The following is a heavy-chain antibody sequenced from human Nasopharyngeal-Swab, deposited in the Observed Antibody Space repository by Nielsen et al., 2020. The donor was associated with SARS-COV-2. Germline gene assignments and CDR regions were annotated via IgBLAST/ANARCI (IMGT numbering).Heavy chain of an antibody. CDR3: ARVECSSTSCSYYYYGMDV. J-gene: IGHJ6*02. CDR1: GYTFTSYD. V-gene: IGHV1-8*01. D-gene: IGHD2-2*01. Sequence: ASVKVSCKVSGYTFTSYDINWVRQGTGQGLEWMGWMNPHSGNTGYAQNFQGRVSMTRNTSTSTAYMELSSLRSEDTAVYYCARVECSSTSCSYYYYGMDVWGQGTTVTVSS. CDR2: MNPHSGNT.